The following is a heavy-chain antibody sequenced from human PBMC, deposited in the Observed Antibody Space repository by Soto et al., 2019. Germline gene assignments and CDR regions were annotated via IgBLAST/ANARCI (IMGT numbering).Heavy chain of an antibody. V-gene: IGHV1-18*01. CDR1: GYTFTSYG. J-gene: IGHJ1*01. CDR3: ARDLGRYCSGGSCVVFQH. CDR2: ISAYNGNT. D-gene: IGHD2-15*01. Sequence: GASVKVSCKASGYTFTSYGISWVRQAPGQGLEWMGWISAYNGNTNYAQKLQGRVTMTTDTSTSTAYMELRSLRSDDTAVYYCARDLGRYCSGGSCVVFQHWGQGTLVTVSS.